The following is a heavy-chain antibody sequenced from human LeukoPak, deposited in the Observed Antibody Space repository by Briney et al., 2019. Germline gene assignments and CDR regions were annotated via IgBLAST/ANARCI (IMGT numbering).Heavy chain of an antibody. D-gene: IGHD1-26*01. J-gene: IGHJ5*02. Sequence: SETLSLTCTVSGGSISSYCWSWIRQPPGKGLEWIGYIYYSGSTNYNPSLKSRVTISVDTPKNQFSLKLSSVTAADTAVYYCARGKVGATFDPWGQGTLVTVSS. CDR3: ARGKVGATFDP. V-gene: IGHV4-59*01. CDR2: IYYSGST. CDR1: GGSISSYC.